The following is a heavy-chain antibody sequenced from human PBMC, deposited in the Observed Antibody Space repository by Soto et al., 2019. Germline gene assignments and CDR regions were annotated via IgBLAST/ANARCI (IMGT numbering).Heavy chain of an antibody. V-gene: IGHV3-15*01. CDR1: GFTFSNAW. CDR2: IKSKTDGGTT. CDR3: TTLHQRVTTPHYYYYGMDV. J-gene: IGHJ6*02. D-gene: IGHD4-17*01. Sequence: PGGSLRLSCAASGFTFSNAWMSWVRQAPGKGLEWVGRIKSKTDGGTTDYAAPVKGRFTISRDDSKNTLYLQMNSLKTEDTAVYYCTTLHQRVTTPHYYYYGMDVWGQGTTVTVSS.